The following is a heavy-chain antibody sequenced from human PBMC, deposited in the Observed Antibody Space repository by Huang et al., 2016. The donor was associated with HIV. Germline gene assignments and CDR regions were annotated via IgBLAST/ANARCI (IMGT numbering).Heavy chain of an antibody. Sequence: QVQLVESGGGVVQPGTSLRLSCAASGFIFSNFGMYWVRQAPGKWLEWVAVISYDGRSDRYSDSVKGRFTISRDKDKNTLSLEMNRLRHDDTAVYYCAKESRWFSDFDQWGQGTLVTVSS. D-gene: IGHD2-15*01. V-gene: IGHV3-30*18. J-gene: IGHJ5*02. CDR2: ISYDGRSD. CDR3: AKESRWFSDFDQ. CDR1: GFIFSNFG.